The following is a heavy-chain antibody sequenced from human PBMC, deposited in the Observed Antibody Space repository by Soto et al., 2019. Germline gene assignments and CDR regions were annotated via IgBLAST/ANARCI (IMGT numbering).Heavy chain of an antibody. J-gene: IGHJ6*02. Sequence: QVQLQESGPGLVKPSQTLSLTCTVSGGSISSGGYYWSWIRQHPGKGLEWIGYIYYSGATYYNPSLKGRVTISVEPSKTQFPLRLSSATAAATAVSYCARGGLGYCSGGSCYSAELSRYYYGMDVWGQGTTVTVSS. CDR1: GGSISSGGYY. CDR2: IYYSGAT. V-gene: IGHV4-31*03. D-gene: IGHD2-15*01. CDR3: ARGGLGYCSGGSCYSAELSRYYYGMDV.